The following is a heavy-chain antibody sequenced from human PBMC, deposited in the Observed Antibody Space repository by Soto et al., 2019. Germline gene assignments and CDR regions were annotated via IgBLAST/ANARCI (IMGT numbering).Heavy chain of an antibody. CDR1: GFTFSSSG. Sequence: EVHLLESGGGLVQPGGSLRLSCAASGFTFSSSGMSWVRQAPGRGLEWISGLSDSGETTYYADSVKGRVTISRDTPKSTLYLQMNSLTVDDTAVYYCAKESGFDSTEGGQGTLVTVSS. D-gene: IGHD3-22*01. V-gene: IGHV3-23*01. CDR2: LSDSGETT. CDR3: AKESGFDSTE. J-gene: IGHJ4*02.